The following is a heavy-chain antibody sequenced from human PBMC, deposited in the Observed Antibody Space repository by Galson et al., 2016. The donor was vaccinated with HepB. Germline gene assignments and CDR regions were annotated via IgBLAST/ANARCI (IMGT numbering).Heavy chain of an antibody. CDR2: ISGSGAST. J-gene: IGHJ6*03. CDR3: AKGGGYNSAYYFYYYMDV. Sequence: SLRLSCAASGFTFSSYAMSWVRQAPGKGLEWVSAISGSGASTYYADSVKGRFTISRGNSKNTLYLHMNSLRAEDTAVYYCAKGGGYNSAYYFYYYMDVWGKGTTVTVSS. CDR1: GFTFSSYA. D-gene: IGHD5-24*01. V-gene: IGHV3-23*01.